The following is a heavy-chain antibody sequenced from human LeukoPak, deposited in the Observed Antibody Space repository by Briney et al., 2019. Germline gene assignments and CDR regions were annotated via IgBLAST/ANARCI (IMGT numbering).Heavy chain of an antibody. CDR1: LFTVISNY. Sequence: GGALRLSCVASLFTVISNYMSWVRQAPGKGLEGLTIIYSSGSTYYADSVKGRFTISRDNSKNTLYLQMNSLRAEDTAVYYCAREALGGGGYWGQGTLVTVSS. V-gene: IGHV3-66*01. CDR3: AREALGGGGY. CDR2: IYSSGST. J-gene: IGHJ4*02. D-gene: IGHD3-10*01.